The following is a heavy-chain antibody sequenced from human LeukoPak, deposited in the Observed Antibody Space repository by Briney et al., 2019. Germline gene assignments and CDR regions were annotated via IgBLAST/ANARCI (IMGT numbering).Heavy chain of an antibody. CDR1: GFSSRDFW. CDR2: INQGGSLN. J-gene: IGHJ4*02. CDR3: ARFGYSGWNLEY. D-gene: IGHD5-12*01. Sequence: GGSLRLSCAASGFSSRDFWMSWVRQSPGKGLEWVASINQGGSLNYYVDSVKGRFTISRDDAKSSLYVRMDSLGDEDTAVYYCARFGYSGWNLEYWGQGTLVTVSS. V-gene: IGHV3-7*01.